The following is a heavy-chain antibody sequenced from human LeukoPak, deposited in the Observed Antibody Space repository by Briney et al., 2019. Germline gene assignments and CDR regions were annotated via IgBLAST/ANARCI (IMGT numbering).Heavy chain of an antibody. CDR3: ARERGNLRGDAFDI. Sequence: SETLSFTCTVSGVSFSSYYWTWIRQPAGKGLEWIGRIYSSGNTNYNPSLESRVTMSIDTSKKQISLKLTSVTAADTAVYYCARERGNLRGDAFDIWGQGTMVTVSS. CDR2: IYSSGNT. D-gene: IGHD1-26*01. J-gene: IGHJ3*02. V-gene: IGHV4-4*07. CDR1: GVSFSSYY.